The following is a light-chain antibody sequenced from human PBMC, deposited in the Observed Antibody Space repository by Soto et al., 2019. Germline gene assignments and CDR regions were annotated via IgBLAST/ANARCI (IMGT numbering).Light chain of an antibody. V-gene: IGKV3-20*01. Sequence: EIVMAQSPASLSVSPGEIATLSCSASQSVSNNLAWYQQKPGQAPRLLIYGASTRATGIPDRFSGSGSGTDFTLTISRLEPEDFAVYYCQQYGSSLAWTFGQGTKVDIK. CDR2: GAS. CDR3: QQYGSSLAWT. CDR1: QSVSNN. J-gene: IGKJ1*01.